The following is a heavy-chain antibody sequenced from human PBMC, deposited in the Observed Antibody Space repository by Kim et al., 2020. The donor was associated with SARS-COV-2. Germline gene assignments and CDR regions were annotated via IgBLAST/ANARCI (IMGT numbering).Heavy chain of an antibody. V-gene: IGHV3-30-3*01. Sequence: GGSLRLSCAASGFTFSSYAMHWVRQAPGKGLEWVAVISYDGSNKYYADSVKGRFTISRDNSKNTLYLQMNSLRAEDTAVYYCAREWGYCSSTSCYRYYGMGVWGQGTTVTVSS. D-gene: IGHD2-2*01. CDR1: GFTFSSYA. J-gene: IGHJ6*02. CDR2: ISYDGSNK. CDR3: AREWGYCSSTSCYRYYGMGV.